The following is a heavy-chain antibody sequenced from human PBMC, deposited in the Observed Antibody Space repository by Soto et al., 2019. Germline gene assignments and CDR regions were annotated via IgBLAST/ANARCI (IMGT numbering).Heavy chain of an antibody. CDR3: ARETYGDYVGYFEP. J-gene: IGHJ5*02. CDR2: INHSGST. Sequence: SETLSLTCAVYGGSFSGYYWSWIRQPPGKGLEWIGEINHSGSTNYNPSLKSRVTISVDTSKNQFSLKLSSVTAADTAVYYCARETYGDYVGYFEPWGQGIRVTVSS. CDR1: GGSFSGYY. V-gene: IGHV4-34*01. D-gene: IGHD4-17*01.